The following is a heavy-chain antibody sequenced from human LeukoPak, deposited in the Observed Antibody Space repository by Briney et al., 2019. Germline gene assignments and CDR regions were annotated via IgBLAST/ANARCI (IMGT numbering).Heavy chain of an antibody. V-gene: IGHV3-30*18. D-gene: IGHD6-13*01. CDR1: GFTFRNYG. J-gene: IGHJ4*02. Sequence: GGSLRLSCAASGFTFRNYGTHWVRQAPGKGLEWVAVISDDGTDIHYADSVKGRFTISRDNSKNTLYLQMNSLRVEDTAVYNCAKDLEVAAAAYYFDYWGQGTLVTVSS. CDR2: ISDDGTDI. CDR3: AKDLEVAAAAYYFDY.